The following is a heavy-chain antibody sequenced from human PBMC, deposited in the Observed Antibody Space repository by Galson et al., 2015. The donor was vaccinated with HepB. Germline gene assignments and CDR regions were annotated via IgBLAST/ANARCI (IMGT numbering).Heavy chain of an antibody. CDR3: ARGDRGGD. CDR2: IKEDGSEK. Sequence: SLRLSCAGPGFTFSYYWMSWVRQAPGKGLEWVANIKEDGSEKHYVDSVKGRFTISRDNAKNSLYLQMNSLRAEDTAVYYCARGDRGGDWGQGTQVTVSS. D-gene: IGHD3-10*01. V-gene: IGHV3-7*01. CDR1: GFTFSYYW. J-gene: IGHJ4*02.